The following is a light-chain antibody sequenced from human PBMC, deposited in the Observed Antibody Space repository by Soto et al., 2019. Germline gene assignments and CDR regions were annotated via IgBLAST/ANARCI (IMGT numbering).Light chain of an antibody. CDR3: QQYGTSRFT. V-gene: IGKV3-20*01. J-gene: IGKJ3*01. CDR1: QSISNSY. Sequence: EIVLTQSPGTLSLSPGERATLSCRASQSISNSYLAWYQKKHGQAPRLLVYGASARATGIPDRFSGSGSGTDFTLTISRLEPEDFAVYYCQQYGTSRFTFGPGTKVDIK. CDR2: GAS.